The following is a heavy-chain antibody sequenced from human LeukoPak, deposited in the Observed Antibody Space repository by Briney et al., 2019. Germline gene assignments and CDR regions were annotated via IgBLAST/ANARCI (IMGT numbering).Heavy chain of an antibody. D-gene: IGHD2-15*01. Sequence: PGGSLRLSCAASGFTFSSYAMSWVRQAPGKGLEWVSTISGSGDKTYYADSVKGRFTISRDNSKNTLYLQVNILRAEDSALYYCAKDGFRGDCIGGSCYPLDPWGQGTLVTVSS. CDR2: ISGSGDKT. CDR3: AKDGFRGDCIGGSCYPLDP. CDR1: GFTFSSYA. J-gene: IGHJ5*02. V-gene: IGHV3-23*01.